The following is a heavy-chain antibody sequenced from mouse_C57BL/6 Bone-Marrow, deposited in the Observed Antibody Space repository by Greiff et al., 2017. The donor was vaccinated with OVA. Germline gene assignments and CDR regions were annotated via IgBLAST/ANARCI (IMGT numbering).Heavy chain of an antibody. Sequence: VQLQQPGAELVKPGASVKLSCKASGYTFTSYWMQWVKQRPGQGLEWIGEIDPSDSYTNYNQKFKGKATLTVDTSSSTAYMQLSSLTSEDSAVYYCARGDYYGSSYPDYWGQGTTLTVSS. CDR3: ARGDYYGSSYPDY. V-gene: IGHV1-50*01. CDR2: IDPSDSYT. D-gene: IGHD1-1*01. CDR1: GYTFTSYW. J-gene: IGHJ2*01.